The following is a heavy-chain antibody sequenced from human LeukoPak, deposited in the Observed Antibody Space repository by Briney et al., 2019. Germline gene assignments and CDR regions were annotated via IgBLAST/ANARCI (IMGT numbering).Heavy chain of an antibody. Sequence: GGSLRLSCAASGFTFSSYGMHWVRQAPGKGLEWVAVISYDGSNKYYADSVKGRFTISRDNSKNTLYLQMNSLRAEDTAVYYCAKDVTSGYSGYDSRFDPWGQGTLVTVSS. V-gene: IGHV3-30*18. CDR1: GFTFSSYG. CDR2: ISYDGSNK. J-gene: IGHJ5*02. CDR3: AKDVTSGYSGYDSRFDP. D-gene: IGHD5-12*01.